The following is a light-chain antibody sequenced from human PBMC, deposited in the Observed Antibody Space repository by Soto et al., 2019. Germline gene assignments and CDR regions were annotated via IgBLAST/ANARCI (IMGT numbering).Light chain of an antibody. CDR2: DVS. J-gene: IGLJ1*01. CDR3: ISYTSSSTRV. CDR1: SSDVGGYNY. V-gene: IGLV2-14*01. Sequence: QSALTQPASVSGSPGQSITISCTGTSSDVGGYNYVSWYQQHPGKAPKLMIYDVSNRPSGVSNRFSGSKSANTASLTISGLQAEDEADYYCISYTSSSTRVFGTGTKLTVL.